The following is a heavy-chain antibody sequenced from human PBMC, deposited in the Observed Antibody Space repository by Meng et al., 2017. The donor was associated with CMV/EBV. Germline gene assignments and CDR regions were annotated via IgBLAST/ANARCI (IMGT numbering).Heavy chain of an antibody. CDR2: IYYSGST. CDR3: ARHGTYFDFWSGYSVFDY. D-gene: IGHD3-3*01. V-gene: IGHV4-39*01. J-gene: IGHJ4*02. CDR1: GGSISSSGYY. Sequence: GSLRLSCTVSGGSISSSGYYWGWIRQPPGKGLEWIGSIYYSGSTYYNPSLKSRVTISVDTSMNQFSLRLTSVTAADTAVYYCARHGTYFDFWSGYSVFDYWGQGTLVTVSS.